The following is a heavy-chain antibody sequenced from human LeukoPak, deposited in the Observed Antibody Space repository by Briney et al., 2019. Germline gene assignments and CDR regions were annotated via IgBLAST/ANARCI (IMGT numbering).Heavy chain of an antibody. J-gene: IGHJ4*02. CDR1: GFTFSSYG. V-gene: IGHV3-30*02. D-gene: IGHD5-18*01. CDR3: AKDPSYGYGFINY. Sequence: PGGSLRLSCAASGFTFSSYGMHWVRQAPGKGLEWVAVIWYDGSNKYYADSVKGRFTISRDNSKNTLYLQMNSLRAEDTAVYYCAKDPSYGYGFINYWGQGTLVTVSS. CDR2: IWYDGSNK.